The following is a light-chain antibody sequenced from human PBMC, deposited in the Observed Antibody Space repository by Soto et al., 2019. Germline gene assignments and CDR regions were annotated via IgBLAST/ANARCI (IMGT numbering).Light chain of an antibody. V-gene: IGKV3D-20*02. Sequence: EIVLTQSPGTLSFSPGERATLSCRASQSVSSSYLAWYQQKPGQAPRLLIYDASNRATRIPARFSGSGSGTDFTLTISSLEPEDFAVYYCQQRSNWPPITFGQGPRLEIK. CDR3: QQRSNWPPIT. J-gene: IGKJ5*01. CDR1: QSVSSSY. CDR2: DAS.